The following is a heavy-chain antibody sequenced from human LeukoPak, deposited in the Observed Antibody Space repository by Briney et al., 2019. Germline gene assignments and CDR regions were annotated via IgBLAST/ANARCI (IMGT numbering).Heavy chain of an antibody. D-gene: IGHD2-15*01. V-gene: IGHV3-33*01. CDR1: GFTFNSYG. CDR2: IWYDGSNK. Sequence: PGRSLRLSCAASGFTFNSYGMHWVRQAPGKGLEWLAIIWYDGSNKYYADSVKGRFTISRDNSRNTLYLEMNSLRAEDTAVYYCTRDVGCSGGTCYYYFDYWGQGTLVTVSS. CDR3: TRDVGCSGGTCYYYFDY. J-gene: IGHJ4*02.